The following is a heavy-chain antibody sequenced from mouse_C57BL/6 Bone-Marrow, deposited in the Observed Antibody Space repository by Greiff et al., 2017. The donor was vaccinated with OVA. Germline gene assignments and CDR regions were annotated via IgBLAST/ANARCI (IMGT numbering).Heavy chain of an antibody. CDR1: GFNITDYY. D-gene: IGHD2-10*02. Sequence: VQLQQSGAELVKPGASVKLSCTASGFNITDYYMHWVKQRTEQGLEWIGRIDPEDGETKYAPKFQGKATLTADTSSNTAYLQLSSLTSEDTAVYYCARSEYFDYWGQGTTLTVSS. CDR2: IDPEDGET. CDR3: ARSEYFDY. V-gene: IGHV14-2*01. J-gene: IGHJ2*01.